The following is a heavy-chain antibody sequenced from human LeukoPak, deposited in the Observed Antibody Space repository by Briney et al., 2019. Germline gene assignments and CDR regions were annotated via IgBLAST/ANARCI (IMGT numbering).Heavy chain of an antibody. CDR2: ISSSSSYI. Sequence: GGSLRLSCAAPGFTFSSYRMNWVRQAPGKGLEWVSSISSSSSYIYYAESVKGRFTISRDNAKKSLYLQMSSLRAEDTAVYYCARELAGYTYGPFDYWGQGTLVTVSS. D-gene: IGHD5-18*01. J-gene: IGHJ4*02. CDR3: ARELAGYTYGPFDY. CDR1: GFTFSSYR. V-gene: IGHV3-21*01.